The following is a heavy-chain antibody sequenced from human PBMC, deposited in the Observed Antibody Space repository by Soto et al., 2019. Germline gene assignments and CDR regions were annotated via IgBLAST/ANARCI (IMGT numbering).Heavy chain of an antibody. CDR2: INHSGST. CDR1: GGSFSGYY. CDR3: ARALWFGENYYGMDV. J-gene: IGHJ6*02. Sequence: QVQLQQWGAGLLKPSETLSLTCAVYGGSFSGYYWSWIRQPPGKGLEWIGEINHSGSTNYNPSLKSRVTISVDPSQNQFSLKLSSAPAADTAVYYGARALWFGENYYGMDVWGQGTTVTVSS. D-gene: IGHD3-10*01. V-gene: IGHV4-34*01.